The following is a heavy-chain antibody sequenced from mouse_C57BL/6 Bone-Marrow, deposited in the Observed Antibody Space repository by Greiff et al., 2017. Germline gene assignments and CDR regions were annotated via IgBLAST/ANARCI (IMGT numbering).Heavy chain of an antibody. J-gene: IGHJ3*01. CDR3: ARWGFAY. V-gene: IGHV1-80*01. CDR1: GYAFGSYW. CDR2: IYPGDGDT. Sequence: QVQLQQSGAELVKPGASVKISCKASGYAFGSYWMNGVKQRPGKGLEWIGQIYPGDGDTNYNGKFKGKATLTADKSSSTAYMQLSSLTSEDSAVYFCARWGFAYWGQGTLVTVSA.